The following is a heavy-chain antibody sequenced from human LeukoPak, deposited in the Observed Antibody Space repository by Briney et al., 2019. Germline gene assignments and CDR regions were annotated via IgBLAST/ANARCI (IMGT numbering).Heavy chain of an antibody. J-gene: IGHJ4*02. D-gene: IGHD3-3*01. V-gene: IGHV4-59*01. CDR3: ARGGTMVAYYDFWSGTRGFDY. CDR2: IYYSGST. Sequence: SETLSLTCTVSGASISSYYWSWIRQPPGKGLEWIGYIYYSGSTNYNPSLKSRVTISVDTSKNQFSLKLSSVTAADTAVYYCARGGTMVAYYDFWSGTRGFDYWGQGTLVTVSS. CDR1: GASISSYY.